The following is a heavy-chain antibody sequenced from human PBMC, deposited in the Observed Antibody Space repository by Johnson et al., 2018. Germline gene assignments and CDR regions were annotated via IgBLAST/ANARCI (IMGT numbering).Heavy chain of an antibody. D-gene: IGHD3-22*01. CDR1: GFTFSSYA. Sequence: EVQLVESGGGLVQPGGSLRLSCAASGFTFSSYAMNWVRQAPGKGLEWVSDISGSGGSTYYADSVKGRFTISRDNSKNTLYLQMNTLRVEDTALNYCARDHDSTPRADAFDIWGQGTMVTVSS. V-gene: IGHV3-23*04. CDR2: ISGSGGST. J-gene: IGHJ3*02. CDR3: ARDHDSTPRADAFDI.